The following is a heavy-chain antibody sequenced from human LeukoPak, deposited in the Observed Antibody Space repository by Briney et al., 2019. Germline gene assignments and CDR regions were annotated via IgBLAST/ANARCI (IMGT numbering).Heavy chain of an antibody. V-gene: IGHV4-39*07. J-gene: IGHJ5*02. D-gene: IGHD3-10*01. Sequence: PSETLSLTCTVSGGSISTSNYYWGWIRQPPGKGLEWIGNIFYSGSTYYSPSLKSRVTISLDTSRNQFSLKLSSVTAADTAVYYCARAAMVRGVISWFDPWGQGTLVTVSS. CDR2: IFYSGST. CDR3: ARAAMVRGVISWFDP. CDR1: GGSISTSNYY.